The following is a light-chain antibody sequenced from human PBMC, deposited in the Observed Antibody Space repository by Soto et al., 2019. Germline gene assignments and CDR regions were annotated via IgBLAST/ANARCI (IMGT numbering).Light chain of an antibody. J-gene: IGKJ3*01. Sequence: EIVLTQSPATLSLSPGERATLSCRASQSVNNYLAWYQQRPGQAPRLLIYDASNRATGIPARFSGSGSGTDSTLTISSLEPEDFAVYYCQHRNNRPFSFGPGTKVDIK. CDR1: QSVNNY. CDR3: QHRNNRPFS. V-gene: IGKV3-11*01. CDR2: DAS.